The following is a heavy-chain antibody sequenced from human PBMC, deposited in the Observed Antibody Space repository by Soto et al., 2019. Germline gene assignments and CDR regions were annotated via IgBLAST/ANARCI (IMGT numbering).Heavy chain of an antibody. CDR1: GYTFTSYA. D-gene: IGHD4-17*01. V-gene: IGHV1-3*05. Sequence: QVQLVQSGAEEKKPGASVKVSCKASGYTFTSYAMHWVRQAPGQRLEWMGWINAGNGNTKYAQKFQGRVTITRDTSASTAYMELSSLRSEATAAYYCASESYGGEFDYWGQGTLVTVSS. CDR3: ASESYGGEFDY. CDR2: INAGNGNT. J-gene: IGHJ4*02.